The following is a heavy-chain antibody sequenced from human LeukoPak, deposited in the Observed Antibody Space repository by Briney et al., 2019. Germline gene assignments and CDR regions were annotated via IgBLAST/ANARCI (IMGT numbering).Heavy chain of an antibody. V-gene: IGHV4-59*08. J-gene: IGHJ5*02. Sequence: SETLSLTCTVSGGSVSSYYWSWIRQPPGKGLEWNGYIYYSGSTNYNPSLKSRVTISVDTSKNQFSLKLSSVTAADTAVYYCARHTGYCSGGSCYLLNWFDPWGQGTLVTVSS. CDR1: GGSVSSYY. D-gene: IGHD2-15*01. CDR2: IYYSGST. CDR3: ARHTGYCSGGSCYLLNWFDP.